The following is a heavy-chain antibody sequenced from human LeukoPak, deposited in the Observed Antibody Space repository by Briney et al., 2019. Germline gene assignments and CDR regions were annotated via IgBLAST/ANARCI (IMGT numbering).Heavy chain of an antibody. V-gene: IGHV4-39*07. CDR3: ARGRMMVAS. D-gene: IGHD3-22*01. CDR1: GGSISSSSYY. J-gene: IGHJ4*02. Sequence: PSETLSLTCTVSGGSISSSSYYWGWIRQPPGKGLEWIGRIYTSGSTNYNPSLKSRATISVDTSKNQFSLKLSSVTAADTAVYYCARGRMMVASWGQGTLVTVSS. CDR2: IYTSGST.